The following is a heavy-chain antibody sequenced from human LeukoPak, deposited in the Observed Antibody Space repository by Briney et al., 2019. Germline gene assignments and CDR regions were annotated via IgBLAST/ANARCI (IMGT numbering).Heavy chain of an antibody. CDR1: GFIFSTYV. D-gene: IGHD3-3*01. J-gene: IGHJ4*02. Sequence: QPGGSLRLSCAASGFIFSTYVMNWFRQAPGKGLEWVSTISVGAEYIFYADSVKGRFTISRDDSNNALYLQMHSLRAEDTALYYCASGPPFLKYFEYWGQGTLVTVSS. CDR3: ASGPPFLKYFEY. CDR2: ISVGAEYI. V-gene: IGHV3-23*01.